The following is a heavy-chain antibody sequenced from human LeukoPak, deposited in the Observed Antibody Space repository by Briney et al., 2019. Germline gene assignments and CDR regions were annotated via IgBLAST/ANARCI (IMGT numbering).Heavy chain of an antibody. CDR1: GFTFSSYA. CDR3: ARDSYSSSAPDYIHYYYYYGMDV. V-gene: IGHV3-30*04. D-gene: IGHD6-13*01. CDR2: ISYDGSNK. Sequence: GRSLRLSCAASGFTFSSYAMYWVRQAPGKGLEWVAVISYDGSNKYYADSVKGRFTISRDNSKNTLYLQMNSLRAEDTAVYYCARDSYSSSAPDYIHYYYYYGMDVWGQGTTVTVSS. J-gene: IGHJ6*02.